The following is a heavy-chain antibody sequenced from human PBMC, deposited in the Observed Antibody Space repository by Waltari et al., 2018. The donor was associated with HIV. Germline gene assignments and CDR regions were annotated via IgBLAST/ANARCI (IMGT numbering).Heavy chain of an antibody. CDR1: GYTFTNYR. D-gene: IGHD3-22*01. CDR2: IYPFDSDT. J-gene: IGHJ3*02. CDR3: ARLFYYDTTGYINNAFDI. Sequence: EVQLVQSGAEVRKSGESLKISCKASGYTFTNYRIAWVRQMSGEGLEWMGIIYPFDSDTRYNPSFEGQITISADKSLATAYLEWSNLNASDAAIYYCARLFYYDTTGYINNAFDIWGQGTVVTVS. V-gene: IGHV5-51*03.